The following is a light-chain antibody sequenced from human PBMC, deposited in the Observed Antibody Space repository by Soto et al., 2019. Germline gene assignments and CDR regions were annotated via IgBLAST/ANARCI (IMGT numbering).Light chain of an antibody. CDR2: RAS. CDR1: QSVLHSSNNENS. Sequence: DVVMTQSPDSLAVSLGERATINCKSSQSVLHSSNNENSVAWYQQKAGQRPKLLIYRASSRESGVPDRVSGSGSGTDFTLTISSLQAEDVAVYYCQQYYTGIAFGQGTRLEIK. CDR3: QQYYTGIA. J-gene: IGKJ5*01. V-gene: IGKV4-1*01.